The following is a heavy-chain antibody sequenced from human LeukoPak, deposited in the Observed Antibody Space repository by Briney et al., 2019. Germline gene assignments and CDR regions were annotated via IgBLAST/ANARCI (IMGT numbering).Heavy chain of an antibody. CDR3: ARGIGGLYYFDY. CDR1: SGSISNSNYY. D-gene: IGHD3-10*01. Sequence: SETLSLACTVSSGSISNSNYYWGWIRQPPGRGLEWIGSIFYDGSPVYNPSLKSRVTISVDTSKNQFSLKVNSVTAADTAVYYCARGIGGLYYFDYWGQGTLVTVSS. J-gene: IGHJ4*02. CDR2: IFYDGSP. V-gene: IGHV4-39*01.